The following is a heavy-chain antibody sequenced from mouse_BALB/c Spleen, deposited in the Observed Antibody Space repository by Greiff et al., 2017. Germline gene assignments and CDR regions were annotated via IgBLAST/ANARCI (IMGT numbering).Heavy chain of an antibody. V-gene: IGHV5-6-3*01. Sequence: EVHLVESGGGLAQPGGSLKLSCAASGFTFSSYGMSWVRQTPDKRLELVATINSNGGSTYYPDSVKGRFTISRDNAKNTLYLQMSSLKSEDTAMYYCAREGAYAMDYWGQGTSVTVSS. CDR3: AREGAYAMDY. J-gene: IGHJ4*01. CDR2: INSNGGST. CDR1: GFTFSSYG.